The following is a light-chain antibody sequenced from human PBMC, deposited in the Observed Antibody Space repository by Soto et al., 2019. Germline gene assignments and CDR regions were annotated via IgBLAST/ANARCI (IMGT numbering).Light chain of an antibody. J-gene: IGKJ3*01. CDR2: GAS. CDR3: QQYSSSPLFT. Sequence: EIVLTQSPGTLSLSPGERATLSCRASQSVSSSYLAWYQHKPGQAPRLLIYGASSRATCIPNRFSGSGYGTDFTLTISRLEPEDYAVYYCQQYSSSPLFTFGPGTKVDIK. CDR1: QSVSSSY. V-gene: IGKV3-20*01.